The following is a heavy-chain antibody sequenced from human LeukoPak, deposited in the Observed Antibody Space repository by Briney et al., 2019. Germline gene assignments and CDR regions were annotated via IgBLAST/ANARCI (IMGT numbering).Heavy chain of an antibody. D-gene: IGHD1-26*01. CDR2: INYSGST. CDR1: GGSITTYY. Sequence: PSETLSLTCTVSGGSITTYYWTWIRQPPGKGLEWIGYINYSGSTNYNPSLKSRVTISVDTSKNQFSLKLSSVTAADTAVYYCARDLGGIYFDYWGQGTLVTVSS. V-gene: IGHV4-59*01. CDR3: ARDLGGIYFDY. J-gene: IGHJ4*02.